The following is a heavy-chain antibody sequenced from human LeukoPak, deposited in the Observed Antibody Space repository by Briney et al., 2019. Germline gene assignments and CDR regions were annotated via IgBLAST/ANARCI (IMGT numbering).Heavy chain of an antibody. J-gene: IGHJ3*02. CDR3: ARDLEASPGYEGADALDI. D-gene: IGHD5-12*01. CDR2: VRPKNGAT. V-gene: IGHV1-2*02. Sequence: ASVEVSCKASGYTFTDFYIHWVRHAPGQGLEWMGWVRPKNGATKYAEKFQGRVTMTRDTSTSTAHMELSSLRSDDTAEYYCARDLEASPGYEGADALDIWGQGTMVTVSS. CDR1: GYTFTDFY.